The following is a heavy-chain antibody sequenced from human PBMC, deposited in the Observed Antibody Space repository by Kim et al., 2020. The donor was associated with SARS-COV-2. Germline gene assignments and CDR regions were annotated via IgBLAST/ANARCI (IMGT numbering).Heavy chain of an antibody. CDR3: ARAPTVTDLYYYYYGMDA. J-gene: IGHJ6*02. D-gene: IGHD4-17*01. Sequence: SETLSLICSVSGGSISSHYWNWIRQPPGRGLEWIGHMYYTGSTSYNLSLKSRVTISMDASKNQFSLELSSVTDADTAVYYCARAPTVTDLYYYYYGMDAWGQGTTVTVSS. CDR2: MYYTGST. CDR1: GGSISSHY. V-gene: IGHV4-59*11.